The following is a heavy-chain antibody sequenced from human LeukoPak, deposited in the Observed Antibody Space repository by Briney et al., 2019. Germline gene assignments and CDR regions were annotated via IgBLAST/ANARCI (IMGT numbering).Heavy chain of an antibody. CDR3: ARAPPRANTYGMYYYYYYMDV. CDR2: IYYSGNT. Sequence: SQTLSLTCTVSGGSISSGSYYWSWIRQPAGKGLEWIGSIYYSGNTYYDPSLKSRVTISIDTSKNHFSLNLSSVTAADTAVYYCARAPPRANTYGMYYYYYYMDVWGKGTTVTVSS. V-gene: IGHV4-39*02. J-gene: IGHJ6*03. CDR1: GGSISSGSYY. D-gene: IGHD5-18*01.